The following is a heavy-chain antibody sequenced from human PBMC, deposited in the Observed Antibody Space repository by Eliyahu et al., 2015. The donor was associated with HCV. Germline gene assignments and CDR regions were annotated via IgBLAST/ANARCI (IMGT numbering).Heavy chain of an antibody. CDR3: ARDDAYYGLDV. CDR1: GNNFIADY. CDR2: VIPSTGDT. J-gene: IGHJ6*02. Sequence: QVQLVQSGAEVRKPGASIKVSCKASGNNFIADYIHWVRQAPGQGVEWMGRVIPSTGDTGYAQRFQGRVTMTRDTSISTAYMELKSLTFDDTAVYYCARDDAYYGLDVWGQGTTVIVSS. V-gene: IGHV1-2*06.